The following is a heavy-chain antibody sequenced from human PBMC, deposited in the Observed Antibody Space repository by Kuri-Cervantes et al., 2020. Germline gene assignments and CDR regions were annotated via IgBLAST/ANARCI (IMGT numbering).Heavy chain of an antibody. D-gene: IGHD3-10*01. CDR3: ARGRYYYYYTDV. V-gene: IGHV4-61*01. Sequence: ESLKISCTVSGGSVSSGSYYWSWIRQPPGKGLEWIGYIYYSGSTNYNPSLKSRVTISVDTSKNQFSLKLSSVTAADTAVYYCARGRYYYYYTDVWGKGTTVTVSS. CDR2: IYYSGST. J-gene: IGHJ6*03. CDR1: GGSVSSGSYY.